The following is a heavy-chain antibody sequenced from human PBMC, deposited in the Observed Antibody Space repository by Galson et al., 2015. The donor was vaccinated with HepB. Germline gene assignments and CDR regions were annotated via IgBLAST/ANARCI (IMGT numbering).Heavy chain of an antibody. Sequence: CAISGDSVSSNSAAWNWIRQSPSRGPEWLGRTYYRSKWYNDYAVSVKSRITINPDTSMNQFSLQLNTVTPEDTAVYYCARTLNDYSNPWVAKTPYYFDYWGQGTLVTVSS. J-gene: IGHJ4*02. D-gene: IGHD4-11*01. CDR2: TYYRSKWYN. CDR3: ARTLNDYSNPWVAKTPYYFDY. CDR1: GDSVSSNSAA. V-gene: IGHV6-1*01.